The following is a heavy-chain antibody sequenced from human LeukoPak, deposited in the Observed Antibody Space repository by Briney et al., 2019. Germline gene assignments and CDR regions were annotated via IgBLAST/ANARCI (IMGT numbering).Heavy chain of an antibody. J-gene: IGHJ3*02. Sequence: PSETLSLTCTVSGDSISSSSYYWGWIRQPPGKGLEWIGSIYYSGSTYYNPSLKSRVTISVDTSKNQFSLKLSSVTAADTAVYYCARHLGGSYYNAFDIWGQGTMVTVSS. CDR3: ARHLGGSYYNAFDI. CDR2: IYYSGST. V-gene: IGHV4-39*01. CDR1: GDSISSSSYY. D-gene: IGHD1-26*01.